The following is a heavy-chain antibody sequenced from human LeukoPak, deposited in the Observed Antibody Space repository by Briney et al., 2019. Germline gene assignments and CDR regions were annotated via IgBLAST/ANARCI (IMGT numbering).Heavy chain of an antibody. V-gene: IGHV3-30*18. D-gene: IGHD3-10*01. CDR1: GFTFSSYG. J-gene: IGHJ4*02. CDR3: ANKKGDY. CDR2: ISNDGSNK. Sequence: GGSLRLSCAASGFTFSSYGMHWVRQAPGKGLEWVAVISNDGSNKYYADFVKGRFTISRDNSKNTLYLQMNSLRAEDTAVYYCANKKGDYWGQGTLVTVSS.